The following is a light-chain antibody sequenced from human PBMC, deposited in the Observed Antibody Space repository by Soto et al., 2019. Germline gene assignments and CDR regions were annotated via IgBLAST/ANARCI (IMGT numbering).Light chain of an antibody. Sequence: QSVLTQPPSASGSPGQSVTISCTGTSSVVGGYNYVSWYQQHPGKAPKLMIYEVTKRPSGVPDRFSGSKSGNTASLTVSGLQAEDEADYYCSSYADNNNHVFRTGTKVTVL. CDR2: EVT. J-gene: IGLJ1*01. V-gene: IGLV2-8*01. CDR1: SSVVGGYNY. CDR3: SSYADNNNHV.